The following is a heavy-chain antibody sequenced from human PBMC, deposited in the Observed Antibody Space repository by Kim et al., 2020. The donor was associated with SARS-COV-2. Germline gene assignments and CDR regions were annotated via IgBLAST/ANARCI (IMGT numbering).Heavy chain of an antibody. V-gene: IGHV3-30*04. CDR3: ATLEYYFDY. D-gene: IGHD3-3*01. CDR1: GFTFNFNT. J-gene: IGHJ4*02. CDR2: ISSDGSDK. Sequence: GGSLRLSCAASGFTFNFNTIHWVRQAPGRGLEWVALISSDGSDKYYADSVKGRFTISRDNSKNTLYLQMNSLRTEDTGVYYCATLEYYFDYWGQGTLVTASA.